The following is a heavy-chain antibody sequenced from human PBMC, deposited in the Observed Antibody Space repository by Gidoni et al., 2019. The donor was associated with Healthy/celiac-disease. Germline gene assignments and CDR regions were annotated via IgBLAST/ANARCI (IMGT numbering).Heavy chain of an antibody. D-gene: IGHD2-2*01. CDR1: GGSFSGYY. J-gene: IGHJ6*02. CDR2: INHSGST. CDR3: ARELVVPAAAYYYYYYGMDV. V-gene: IGHV4-34*01. Sequence: QVQLQQWGAGLLKPSETLSLTCAVYGGSFSGYYWSWIRQPPGKGLEWIGEINHSGSTNYNPSLKSRVTISVDTSKNQFSLKLSSVTAADTAVYYCARELVVPAAAYYYYYYGMDVWGQGTTVTVSS.